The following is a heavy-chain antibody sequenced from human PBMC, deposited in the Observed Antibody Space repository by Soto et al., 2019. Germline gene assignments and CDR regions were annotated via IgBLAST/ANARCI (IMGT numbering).Heavy chain of an antibody. CDR3: AKYRRTEAEGFTLDY. CDR1: GDSINNYY. J-gene: IGHJ4*02. CDR2: IYYTGST. D-gene: IGHD6-13*01. V-gene: IGHV4-59*01. Sequence: SETLSLTCTVSGDSINNYYWSWIRQPPGKRLEWIGYIYYTGSTTYNPSLESRVTMSVDTSKNQFSLKLSSVNAADTAVYYCAKYRRTEAEGFTLDYWGRGTLVTVSS.